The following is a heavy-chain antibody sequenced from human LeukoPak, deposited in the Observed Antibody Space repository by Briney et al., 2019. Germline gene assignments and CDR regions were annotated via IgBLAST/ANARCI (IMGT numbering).Heavy chain of an antibody. CDR3: ARAHLYCSGGTCYLIGFDY. D-gene: IGHD2-15*01. J-gene: IGHJ4*02. V-gene: IGHV4-61*03. CDR2: IQYGEDT. CDR1: GASVGSARYH. Sequence: KASETLSLTCTVSGASVGSARYHWMWIRQPPGKGLEYIGNIQYGEDTDYKPSLQSRVTISVDTSNNHFSLTLSSVTAADTAVYYCARAHLYCSGGTCYLIGFDYWGQGTLVTVSS.